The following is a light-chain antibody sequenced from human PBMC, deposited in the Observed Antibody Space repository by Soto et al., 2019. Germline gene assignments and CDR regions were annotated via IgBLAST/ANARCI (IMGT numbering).Light chain of an antibody. CDR3: QQYYNWPLEYT. Sequence: EIVMTQSPGTLSVSPGERVTLSCRASQSVSSKVAWYQQKPGHAPRLLIFTASLRATGVPARFSGSGSGTEFTLTISSLQSEDFAVYWCQQYYNWPLEYTFGQGTKLEI. J-gene: IGKJ2*01. CDR1: QSVSSK. CDR2: TAS. V-gene: IGKV3-15*01.